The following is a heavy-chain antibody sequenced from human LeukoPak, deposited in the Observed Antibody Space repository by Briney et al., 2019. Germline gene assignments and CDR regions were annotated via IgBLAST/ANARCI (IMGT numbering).Heavy chain of an antibody. Sequence: PGGSLRLSCAASGFTVSTDYMNWVRQAPGKGLEWVSVIYSGGSTYYADSVKGRFNISRDNSKNTVYLQMNSLRAEDTAVYYCARGGIGVAGDFEYWGQGTLVTVSS. CDR2: IYSGGST. D-gene: IGHD6-19*01. CDR1: GFTVSTDY. J-gene: IGHJ4*02. V-gene: IGHV3-53*01. CDR3: ARGGIGVAGDFEY.